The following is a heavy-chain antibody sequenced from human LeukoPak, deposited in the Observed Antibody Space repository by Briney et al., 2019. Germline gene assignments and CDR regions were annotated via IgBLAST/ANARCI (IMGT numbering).Heavy chain of an antibody. CDR3: ATESKYSSGWWVFDN. J-gene: IGHJ4*02. V-gene: IGHV3-30*02. D-gene: IGHD6-19*01. Sequence: GGSLRLSCAASGFTFSSYWMSWVRQAPGKGLEWVAFIRHDGSNKYYTDSVKGRFTISRDNSKNTLYLHMNGLRAEDTAKYYCATESKYSSGWWVFDNWGQGTLVTVSS. CDR1: GFTFSSYW. CDR2: IRHDGSNK.